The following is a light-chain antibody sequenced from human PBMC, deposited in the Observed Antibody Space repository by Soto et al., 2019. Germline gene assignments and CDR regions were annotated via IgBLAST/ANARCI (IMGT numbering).Light chain of an antibody. Sequence: QSALTQPASVSGSPGQPITISCTGTSSDVGANNYVSWYQQHPGKAPKLVVSEVTKRPSGVPDRFSGSRSGTTAFLTISGLQTEDEADYYCGSKAGSDKHVVFGGGTKLTVL. J-gene: IGLJ2*01. CDR1: SSDVGANNY. CDR2: EVT. CDR3: GSKAGSDKHVV. V-gene: IGLV2-8*01.